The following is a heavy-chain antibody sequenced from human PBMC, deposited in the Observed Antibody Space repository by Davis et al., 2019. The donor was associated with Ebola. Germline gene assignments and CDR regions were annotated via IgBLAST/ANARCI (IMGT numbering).Heavy chain of an antibody. CDR1: GFTFNTYV. Sequence: GESLKIPCAASGFTFNTYVMTWVRQAPGKGLEWVSSITGSGGTVFYADSVKGRFTISRDNSKNTLYVQMNSLRGEDTALYYCAGGSSSSWSLYDYWGQGTLVTVSS. J-gene: IGHJ4*02. CDR2: ITGSGGTV. CDR3: AGGSSSSWSLYDY. V-gene: IGHV3-23*01. D-gene: IGHD6-13*01.